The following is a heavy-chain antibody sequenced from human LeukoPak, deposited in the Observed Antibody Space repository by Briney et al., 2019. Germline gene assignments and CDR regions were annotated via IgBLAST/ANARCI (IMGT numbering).Heavy chain of an antibody. CDR3: ARGAYGSRYFDL. J-gene: IGHJ2*01. Sequence: PGGSLRLSCAASGFTFSSSWMHWVRQAPGKGLVWVSRINGDGSGAIYADSVKGRFTISRDNAQNTLYLQMSSLRAEDTAVYYCARGAYGSRYFDLWGRGTLVTVSS. CDR2: INGDGSGA. V-gene: IGHV3-74*01. CDR1: GFTFSSSW. D-gene: IGHD1-26*01.